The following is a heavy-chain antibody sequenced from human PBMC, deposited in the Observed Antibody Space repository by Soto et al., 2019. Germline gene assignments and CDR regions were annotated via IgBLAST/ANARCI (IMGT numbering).Heavy chain of an antibody. CDR2: IYNSGIT. CDR1: GGSISSGDYS. Sequence: SETLSLTCAVSGGSISSGDYSWSWVRQSPGKGLEWIGHIYNSGITYYNPSLKSRVVISIDTSRNQFSLRLNSLTAADRAVYFCARGVTVFGLVSRFWFDPWGQGTVVTVSS. J-gene: IGHJ5*02. CDR3: ARGVTVFGLVSRFWFDP. V-gene: IGHV4-30-4*01. D-gene: IGHD3-3*01.